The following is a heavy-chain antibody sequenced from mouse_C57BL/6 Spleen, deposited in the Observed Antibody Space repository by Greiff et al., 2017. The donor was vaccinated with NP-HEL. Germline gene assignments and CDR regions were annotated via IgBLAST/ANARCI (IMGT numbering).Heavy chain of an antibody. J-gene: IGHJ3*01. CDR1: GYTFTSYW. V-gene: IGHV1-55*01. CDR2: IYPGSGST. D-gene: IGHD2-4*01. CDR3: ARSKDYDEVWFAY. Sequence: QVQLQQPGAELVKPGASVKMSCKASGYTFTSYWITWVKQRPGQGLEWIADIYPGSGSTNYNEKFKSKATLTVDTSSSTAYMQLSSLTSEDSAVYYCARSKDYDEVWFAYWGQGTLVTVSA.